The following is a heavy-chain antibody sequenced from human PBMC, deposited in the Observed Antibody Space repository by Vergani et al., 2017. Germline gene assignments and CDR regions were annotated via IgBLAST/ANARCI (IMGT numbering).Heavy chain of an antibody. D-gene: IGHD3-3*01. Sequence: QVQLVQSGAEVKKPGASVKVSCKASGYTFTSYGISWVRQAPGQGLEWMGWISAYNGNTNYAQKLQGRVTMTTDTSTSTAYMGLRSLRSDDTAVYYCARLGPPTYYDFWSGSSSGDYWGQGTLVTVSS. CDR1: GYTFTSYG. J-gene: IGHJ4*02. CDR3: ARLGPPTYYDFWSGSSSGDY. V-gene: IGHV1-18*01. CDR2: ISAYNGNT.